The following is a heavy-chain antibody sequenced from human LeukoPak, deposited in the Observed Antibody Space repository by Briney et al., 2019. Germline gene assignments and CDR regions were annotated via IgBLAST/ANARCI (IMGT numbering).Heavy chain of an antibody. CDR1: GGSIGSTTYY. Sequence: SETLSLTYTVSGGSIGSTTYYWGWIRQPPGKGLEWIGSIYYSGSTYYNPSLKSRVTISLDTSKNQFSLKLTSVTAADTAVYYCARRKSYNWNYWFDPWGQGTLVTVSS. D-gene: IGHD1-7*01. J-gene: IGHJ5*02. CDR3: ARRKSYNWNYWFDP. V-gene: IGHV4-39*01. CDR2: IYYSGST.